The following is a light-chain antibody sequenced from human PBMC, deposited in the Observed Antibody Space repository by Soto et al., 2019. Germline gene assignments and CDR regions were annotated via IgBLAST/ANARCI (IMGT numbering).Light chain of an antibody. CDR1: QGISNY. CDR2: GAS. CDR3: QKYNRLPWT. V-gene: IGKV1-27*01. J-gene: IGKJ1*01. Sequence: DIQMTQSPSSLSASVGDRVTITCRASQGISNYLAWYQQTPGNAPKLLIYGASTLQSGVPSRFSGSGSGTEITLTISSLQPEDVATYYCQKYNRLPWTFGQGTKVEL.